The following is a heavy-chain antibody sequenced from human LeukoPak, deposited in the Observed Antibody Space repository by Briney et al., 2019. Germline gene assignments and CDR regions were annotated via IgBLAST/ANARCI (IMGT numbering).Heavy chain of an antibody. D-gene: IGHD6-19*01. V-gene: IGHV3-23*01. CDR3: AIYSSGWYLGY. CDR1: GFTFSSHA. J-gene: IGHJ4*02. Sequence: SGGSLRLSCAASGFTFSSHAMSWVRQAPGKGLEWVSAISGSGGSTYYADSVKGRFTISRDNSKNTLYLQMNSLRAEDTAVYYCAIYSSGWYLGYWGQGTLVTVSS. CDR2: ISGSGGST.